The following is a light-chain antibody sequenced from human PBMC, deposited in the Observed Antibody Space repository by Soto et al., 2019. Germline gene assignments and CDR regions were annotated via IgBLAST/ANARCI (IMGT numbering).Light chain of an antibody. CDR1: QGISSY. J-gene: IGKJ4*01. CDR3: QQVNSYPLT. V-gene: IGKV1-9*01. CDR2: AAS. Sequence: DIQLTQSPSFLSASVGDRVTITCRASQGISSYLAWYQQKPGTAPKLLIYAASTLLSGVPSRFSGSGSGTEFTLTISRLQPEDFATYYCQQVNSYPLTLGGGTKVDTK.